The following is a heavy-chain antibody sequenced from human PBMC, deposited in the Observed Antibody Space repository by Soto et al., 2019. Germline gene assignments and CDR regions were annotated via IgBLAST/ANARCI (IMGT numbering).Heavy chain of an antibody. Sequence: QVQLVQSGAEVKKPGASVKVSCKASGYTFTSYGISWVRQAPGQGLEWMGWISAYNGNTNYAQKLQGRVTMTTDTSTSTAYVELRSLRSDATAVSYYARDGYRTNFAYWGQGTLVTVSS. D-gene: IGHD6-13*01. CDR3: ARDGYRTNFAY. J-gene: IGHJ4*02. V-gene: IGHV1-18*01. CDR2: ISAYNGNT. CDR1: GYTFTSYG.